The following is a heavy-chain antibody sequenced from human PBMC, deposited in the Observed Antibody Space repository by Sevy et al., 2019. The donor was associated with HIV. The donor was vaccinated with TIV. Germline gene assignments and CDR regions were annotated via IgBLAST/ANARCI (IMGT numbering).Heavy chain of an antibody. J-gene: IGHJ6*02. CDR3: ARRPDFGVIIPTGVLDV. CDR1: GFTFGTYA. CDR2: ISDSGRST. Sequence: GESLKISCAGSGFTFGTYAMTWVRQAPGKGLQWVSVISDSGRSTYYADSVQGRVTISRDNSKNTMHLHMNSRRVEDTATYYCARRPDFGVIIPTGVLDVWGQGTTVTVSS. D-gene: IGHD3-3*01. V-gene: IGHV3-23*01.